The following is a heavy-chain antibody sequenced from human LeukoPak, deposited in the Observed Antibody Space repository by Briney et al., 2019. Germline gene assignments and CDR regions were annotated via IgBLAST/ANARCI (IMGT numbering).Heavy chain of an antibody. CDR1: GGSISRHY. CDR3: ARDKVAVDGPRFDP. V-gene: IGHV4-59*11. J-gene: IGHJ5*02. CDR2: ISYSGST. D-gene: IGHD6-19*01. Sequence: SETLSLTCLVSGGSISRHYWTWIRQPPGKGLEWIGYISYSGSTNYNPSLKSRVTMSVDTSKNHFSLKLTSVTAADTAVYYCARDKVAVDGPRFDPWGQGTLVTVSS.